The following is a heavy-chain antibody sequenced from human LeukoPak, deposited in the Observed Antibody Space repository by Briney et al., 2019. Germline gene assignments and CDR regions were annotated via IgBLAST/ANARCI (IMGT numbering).Heavy chain of an antibody. Sequence: GGSLRLSCEASGFTFSHYWMHWVRQAPGKGLVWVSCTNTDGSKTSYVDSVKGRFTISRDNAKNTMYLQMDSLRAEDTAMYYCVPTDSSGLDWGQGTLVTVSS. CDR3: VPTDSSGLD. CDR2: TNTDGSKT. V-gene: IGHV3-74*01. D-gene: IGHD3-22*01. J-gene: IGHJ4*02. CDR1: GFTFSHYW.